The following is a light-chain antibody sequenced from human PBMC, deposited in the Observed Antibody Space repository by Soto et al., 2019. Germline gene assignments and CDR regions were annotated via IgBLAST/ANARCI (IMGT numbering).Light chain of an antibody. J-gene: IGKJ4*01. CDR3: QQTHTYPVT. CDR1: QGISSY. Sequence: DIQLTQSPSFLSASVGDRVTITCRASQGISSYLAWYQQKPGKAPKLLIYAASTLQSGVPSRFSGSGSGTDFTLTISSLQPEDCATFYCQQTHTYPVTFGGGTKVEIK. V-gene: IGKV1-9*01. CDR2: AAS.